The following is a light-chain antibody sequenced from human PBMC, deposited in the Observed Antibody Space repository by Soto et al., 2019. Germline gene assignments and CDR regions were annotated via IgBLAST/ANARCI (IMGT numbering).Light chain of an antibody. J-gene: IGKJ5*01. CDR2: GAS. CDR3: QQYNNWPT. V-gene: IGKV3-15*01. Sequence: MTQSPSSLSASVGDRRTITCRASQSISTWLAWYQQKPGQAPRLLIYGASTRATGITARFTGSGSGTEFNLNTSSLQSEDFAVYYCQQYNNWPTFGPGNRLE. CDR1: QSISTW.